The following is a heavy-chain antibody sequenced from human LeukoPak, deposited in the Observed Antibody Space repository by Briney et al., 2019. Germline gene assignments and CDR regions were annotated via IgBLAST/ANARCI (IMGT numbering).Heavy chain of an antibody. CDR3: ARDKLEGPTLFDY. J-gene: IGHJ4*02. CDR1: GVTFSRDW. CDR2: IKQDGGEI. D-gene: IGHD6-6*01. V-gene: IGHV3-7*01. Sequence: GGSLRLSCAATGVTFSRDWMSCVRQAPGKRLESVANIKQDGGEIYYVDSVQGRFTISRDNAKNSLFLQMNSLRAEDPDLYYCARDKLEGPTLFDYWGQGTMVPVSS.